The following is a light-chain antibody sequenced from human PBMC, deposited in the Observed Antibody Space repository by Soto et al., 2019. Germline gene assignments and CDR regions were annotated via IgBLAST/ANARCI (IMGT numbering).Light chain of an antibody. CDR1: QSVSSSH. CDR3: QQYGTSPSYN. Sequence: EIVLTQSPGTLSLSPGERATLSCRASQSVSSSHLAWYQQKPGQAPRLLIYGASSRATGIPDRFSGSGSGTDFTLTISRLEPENFAVYYCQQYGTSPSYNFGQGTKLEIK. V-gene: IGKV3-20*01. CDR2: GAS. J-gene: IGKJ2*01.